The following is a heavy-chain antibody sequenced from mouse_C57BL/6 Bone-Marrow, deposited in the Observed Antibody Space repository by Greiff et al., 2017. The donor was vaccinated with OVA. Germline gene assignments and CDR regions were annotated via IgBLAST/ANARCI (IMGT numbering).Heavy chain of an antibody. Sequence: EVKVVESGGGLVKPGGSLKLSCAASGFTFSSYAMSWVRQTPEKRLEWVATISDGGSYTYYPDNVKGRVTISRDNAKNNLYLQMSHLKSEDTAMYYCAKLNWDWYFDVWGTGTTVTVSS. V-gene: IGHV5-4*03. CDR2: ISDGGSYT. CDR1: GFTFSSYA. CDR3: AKLNWDWYFDV. J-gene: IGHJ1*03. D-gene: IGHD4-1*01.